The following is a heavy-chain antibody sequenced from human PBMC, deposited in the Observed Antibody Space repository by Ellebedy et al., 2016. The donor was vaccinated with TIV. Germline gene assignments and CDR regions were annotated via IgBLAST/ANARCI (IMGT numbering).Heavy chain of an antibody. CDR2: ISAGGTVI. CDR3: ATARGDHGAFEI. Sequence: PGGSLRLSCAVSGFTFSSYRMSWVRQAPGKGLEWVSYISAGGTVIYYADSVKGRFTISRDNTKNSLYLQMNSLRAEDTAVYHCATARGDHGAFEIWGQGTMATVSS. V-gene: IGHV3-48*04. D-gene: IGHD3-10*01. J-gene: IGHJ3*02. CDR1: GFTFSSYR.